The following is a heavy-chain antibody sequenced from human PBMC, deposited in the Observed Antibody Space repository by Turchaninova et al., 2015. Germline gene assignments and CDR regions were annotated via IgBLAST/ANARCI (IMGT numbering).Heavy chain of an antibody. J-gene: IGHJ4*02. CDR2: IKSKTDGGTT. CDR1: GFTFRNSW. D-gene: IGHD3-10*01. Sequence: SGGSLRLSCAACGFTFRNSWMSWVRQAPGKGLGWVGGIKSKTDGGTTDDAAPVKGRFTISRDDSKNTLYLQMNSLKTEDTAVYYCSGDSFGYWGQGTLVTVSS. CDR3: SGDSFGY. V-gene: IGHV3-15*01.